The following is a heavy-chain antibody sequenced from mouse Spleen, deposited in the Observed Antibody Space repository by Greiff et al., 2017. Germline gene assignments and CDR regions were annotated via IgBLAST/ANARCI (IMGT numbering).Heavy chain of an antibody. CDR3: ARQRLYSNSWYFDV. CDR1: GFTFSDYG. D-gene: IGHD2-5*01. Sequence: EVKVEESGGGLVQPGGSRKLSCAASGFTFSDYGMAWVRQAPGKGPEWVAFISNLAYSIYYADTVTGRFTISRENAKNTLYLEMSSLRSEDTAMYYCARQRLYSNSWYFDVWGAGTTVTVSS. J-gene: IGHJ1*01. CDR2: ISNLAYSI. V-gene: IGHV5-15*04.